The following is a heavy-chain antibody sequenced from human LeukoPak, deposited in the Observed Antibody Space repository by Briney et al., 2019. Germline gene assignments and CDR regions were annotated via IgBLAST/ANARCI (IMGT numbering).Heavy chain of an antibody. D-gene: IGHD3-22*01. Sequence: PGESLKISCKGSGYSFTSYWITWVRQMSGKGLEWMGSIYCGDSETRYNPSFQGQATFSVDKSTNTAYLQWSPLRASDAAIYYCARSTSAYYSADYWGQGTLATVSS. CDR3: ARSTSAYYSADY. V-gene: IGHV5-51*01. CDR1: GYSFTSYW. J-gene: IGHJ4*02. CDR2: IYCGDSET.